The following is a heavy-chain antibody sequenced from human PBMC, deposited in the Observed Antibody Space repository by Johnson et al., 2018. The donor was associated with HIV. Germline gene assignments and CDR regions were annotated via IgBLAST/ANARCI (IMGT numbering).Heavy chain of an antibody. D-gene: IGHD6-6*01. Sequence: QVQLVESGGGVVQPGRSLRLPCAASGFNFSNDAIHWVRQAPGKGLEWVAIMSYNASNKYYADSVKGRFTISRDNSKNTLYLQMNSLRAEDTAVYYCARERSLNEYSSSWDAFDIWGQGTMVTVSS. V-gene: IGHV3-30*04. J-gene: IGHJ3*02. CDR1: GFNFSNDA. CDR2: MSYNASNK. CDR3: ARERSLNEYSSSWDAFDI.